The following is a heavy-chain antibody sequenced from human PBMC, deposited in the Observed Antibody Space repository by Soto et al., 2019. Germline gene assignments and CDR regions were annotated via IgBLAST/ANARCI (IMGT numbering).Heavy chain of an antibody. V-gene: IGHV4-59*08. CDR2: IYYSGST. D-gene: IGHD3-3*01. CDR3: ARHSTGDYDFWSGYPPIYYMDV. J-gene: IGHJ6*03. Sequence: SETLSLTCTVSGGSISSYYWSWIRQPPGKGLEWIGYIYYSGSTNYNPSLKSRVTISVDTSKNQFSLKLSSVTAADTAVYYCARHSTGDYDFWSGYPPIYYMDVWCKGTTVTVSS. CDR1: GGSISSYY.